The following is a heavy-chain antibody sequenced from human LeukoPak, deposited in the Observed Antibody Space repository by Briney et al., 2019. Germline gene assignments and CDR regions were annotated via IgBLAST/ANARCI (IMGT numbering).Heavy chain of an antibody. D-gene: IGHD5-12*01. CDR2: ISGSGGST. Sequence: QPGGPLRLSCAASGFTFSSYAMSWVRQAPGKGLEWVSAISGSGGSTYYADSVKGRFTISRDNSKNTLYLQMNSLRAEDTAVYYCAKDLYGYVSNWFDPWGQGTLSPSPQ. CDR3: AKDLYGYVSNWFDP. V-gene: IGHV3-23*01. CDR1: GFTFSSYA. J-gene: IGHJ5*02.